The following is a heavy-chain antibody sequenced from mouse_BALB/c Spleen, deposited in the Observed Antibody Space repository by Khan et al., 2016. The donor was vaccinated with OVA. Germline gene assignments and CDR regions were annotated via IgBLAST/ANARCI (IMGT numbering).Heavy chain of an antibody. Sequence: QVQLQQSGPGLVAPSQSLSITCTVSGFSLTSYGVHWVRQPPGKGLEWLGVIWAGGSTNYNSALMSRLSISKDNSKSQVFLKMNSLQPDDTAMYYCARVHYYGYGFAYWGQGTLVTVSA. V-gene: IGHV2-9*02. CDR1: GFSLTSYG. D-gene: IGHD1-2*01. J-gene: IGHJ3*01. CDR3: ARVHYYGYGFAY. CDR2: IWAGGST.